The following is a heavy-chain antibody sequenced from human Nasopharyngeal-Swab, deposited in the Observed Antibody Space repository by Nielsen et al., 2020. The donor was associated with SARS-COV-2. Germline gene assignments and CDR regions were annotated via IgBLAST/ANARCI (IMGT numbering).Heavy chain of an antibody. J-gene: IGHJ4*02. D-gene: IGHD6-13*01. CDR1: GFTFSSYA. Sequence: GESLKISCAASGFTFSSYAMHWVRQAPGKGLEWVAVISYDGSNKYYADSVKGRFTISRDNSKNTLYLQMNSLGAEDTAVYYCARDWRQLVSYYFDYWGQGTLVTVSS. V-gene: IGHV3-30-3*01. CDR2: ISYDGSNK. CDR3: ARDWRQLVSYYFDY.